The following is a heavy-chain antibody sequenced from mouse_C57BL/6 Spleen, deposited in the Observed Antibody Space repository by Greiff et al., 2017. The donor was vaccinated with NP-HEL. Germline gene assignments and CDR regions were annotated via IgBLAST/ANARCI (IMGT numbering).Heavy chain of an antibody. CDR3: ATTTVEATDWYFDV. CDR1: GYTFTDYY. D-gene: IGHD1-1*01. J-gene: IGHJ1*03. CDR2: INPNNGGT. Sequence: VQLQQSGPELVKPGASVKISCKASGYTFTDYYMNWVKQSHGKSLEWIGDINPNNGGTSYNQKFKGKATLTVDKSSSTAYMELRSLTSEDAAVYYCATTTVEATDWYFDVWGTGTTVTVSS. V-gene: IGHV1-26*01.